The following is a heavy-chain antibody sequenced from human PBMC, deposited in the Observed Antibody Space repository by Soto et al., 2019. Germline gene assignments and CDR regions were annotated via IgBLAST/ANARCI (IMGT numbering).Heavy chain of an antibody. Sequence: XETLSLTGTVAGGSISVFYGSWVRQPSGKGLEWIGRMYSSGTTKYNPSLTDRVTMSVDTSTAQYSLNLPSITAADTAVYFCARAPFCGADCYFDVWGQGTQVTVSS. CDR1: GGSISVFY. D-gene: IGHD2-21*02. CDR2: MYSSGTT. V-gene: IGHV4-4*07. CDR3: ARAPFCGADCYFDV. J-gene: IGHJ4*02.